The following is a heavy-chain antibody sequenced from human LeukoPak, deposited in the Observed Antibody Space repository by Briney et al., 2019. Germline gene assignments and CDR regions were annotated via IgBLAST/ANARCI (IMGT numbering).Heavy chain of an antibody. CDR1: GFSLNTSGVG. V-gene: IGHV2-5*02. J-gene: IGHJ4*02. Sequence: SGPTLVKPTQTLTLTCTFSGFSLNTSGVGVGWIRQPPGKAMEWLALIYWDDDKYYSPSLKSRPTITKDTSKNQVVLIMTNMDPVDTATYYCAHRFVHGDYDYWGQGTLVTVSS. CDR2: IYWDDDK. CDR3: AHRFVHGDYDY. D-gene: IGHD4-17*01.